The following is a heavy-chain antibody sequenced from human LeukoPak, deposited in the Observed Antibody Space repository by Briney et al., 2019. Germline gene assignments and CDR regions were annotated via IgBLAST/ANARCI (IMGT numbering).Heavy chain of an antibody. CDR2: TSAYNGNT. CDR1: GYTFTSYG. D-gene: IGHD2-2*03. CDR3: ARSDGYCSSTSCQNIDY. V-gene: IGHV1-18*01. Sequence: RASVKVSCKASGYTFTSYGISWVRQAPGQGLEWMGWTSAYNGNTNYAQKLQGRVTMTTDTSTSTAYMELRSLRSDDTAVYYCARSDGYCSSTSCQNIDYWGQGTLVTVSS. J-gene: IGHJ4*02.